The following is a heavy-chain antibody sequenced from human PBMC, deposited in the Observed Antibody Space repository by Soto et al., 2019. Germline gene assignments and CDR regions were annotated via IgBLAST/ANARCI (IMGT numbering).Heavy chain of an antibody. Sequence: PGGSLRLSCAASGFTFSSYGMHWVRQAPGKGLEWVAVISYDGSNKYYADSVKGRFTISRDNSKNTLYLQVNSLRAEDTAVYYCARLRTHSGWSLDYWGQGTLVTVSS. V-gene: IGHV3-30*03. CDR2: ISYDGSNK. CDR3: ARLRTHSGWSLDY. CDR1: GFTFSSYG. D-gene: IGHD6-19*01. J-gene: IGHJ4*02.